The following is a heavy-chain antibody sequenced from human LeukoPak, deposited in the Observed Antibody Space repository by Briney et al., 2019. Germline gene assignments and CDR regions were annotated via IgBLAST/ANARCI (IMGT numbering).Heavy chain of an antibody. D-gene: IGHD2-2*01. CDR3: AKDDLLSIVVVPAAPKGGYYYGMDV. Sequence: PGGPLRLSCAASGFTFSSYAMSWVRQAPGKGLEWVSAISGSGGTTYYADSVKGRFTISRDNSKNTLYLQMNSLRAEDTAVYYCAKDDLLSIVVVPAAPKGGYYYGMDVWGQGTTVTVSS. J-gene: IGHJ6*02. CDR1: GFTFSSYA. V-gene: IGHV3-23*01. CDR2: ISGSGGTT.